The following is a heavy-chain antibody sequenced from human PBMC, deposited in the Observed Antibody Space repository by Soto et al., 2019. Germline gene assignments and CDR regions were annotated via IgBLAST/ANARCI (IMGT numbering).Heavy chain of an antibody. CDR2: IIPIFGTA. V-gene: IGHV1-69*13. J-gene: IGHJ3*02. CDR1: GGTFSSYA. D-gene: IGHD3-22*01. CDR3: ARDXRYYYDSSGYGPYAFDI. Sequence: SVKVSCKASGGTFSSYAISWVRQAPGQGLEWMGGIIPIFGTANYAQKFQGRVTITADESTSTAYMELSSLRSEDTAVYYCARDXRYYYDSSGYGPYAFDIWGQGTMVTVSS.